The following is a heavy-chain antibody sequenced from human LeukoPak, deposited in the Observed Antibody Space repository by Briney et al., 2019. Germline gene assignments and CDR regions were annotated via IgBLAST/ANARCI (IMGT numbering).Heavy chain of an antibody. J-gene: IGHJ4*02. V-gene: IGHV1-69*01. D-gene: IGHD3-22*01. CDR1: GGTFSSYA. Sequence: SVKVSCKASGGTFSSYAISWLRQAPGQGLEWMGGIIPIFGTANYAQKFQGRVTITADESTSTAYTELSSLRSEDTAVYYCAVTYYYDSSGYYYLPFDYWGQGTLVTVSS. CDR2: IIPIFGTA. CDR3: AVTYYYDSSGYYYLPFDY.